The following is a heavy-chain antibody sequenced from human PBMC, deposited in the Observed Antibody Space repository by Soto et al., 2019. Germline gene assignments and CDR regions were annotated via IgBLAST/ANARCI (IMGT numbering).Heavy chain of an antibody. CDR1: GDTLTDLS. J-gene: IGHJ5*02. CDR2: FDPEDGET. V-gene: IGHV1-24*01. CDR3: ATGPPSPSAGWFDP. Sequence: GASVKPSCKVSGDTLTDLSMHWVRQAPGKGLEWMGGFDPEDGETIYAPKFQGRVTMTEDTSTDTAYMELSSLRSEDTAVYYCATGPPSPSAGWFDPWGQGTLVTVSS.